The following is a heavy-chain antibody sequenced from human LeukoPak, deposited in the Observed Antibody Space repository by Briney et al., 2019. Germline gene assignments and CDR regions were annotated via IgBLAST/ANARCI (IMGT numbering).Heavy chain of an antibody. V-gene: IGHV3-11*01. J-gene: IGHJ6*02. D-gene: IGHD5-18*01. CDR3: ARRDTLHRNYYYYGMDV. Sequence: GGSLRLSCAASGFTFSDYYMSWIRQAPGKGLEWVSYISSSGSTIYYADSVKGRFTISRDNAKNSLYLQMNSLRAEDTAVYYCARRDTLHRNYYYYGMDVWGQGTTVTVSS. CDR2: ISSSGSTI. CDR1: GFTFSDYY.